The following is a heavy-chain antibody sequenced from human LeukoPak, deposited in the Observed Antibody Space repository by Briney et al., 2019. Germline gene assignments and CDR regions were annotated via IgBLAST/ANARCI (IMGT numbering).Heavy chain of an antibody. CDR1: GYNFTNYW. Sequence: GESLKISCKGSGYNFTNYWIGWVRQMPGKGLEWMGIIYPGDSDTTYSPSFQGQVTISADKSISTAYLQWSSLKASDTAMYYCARTFSAYDILTDFDYWGQGTLVTVSS. CDR3: ARTFSAYDILTDFDY. J-gene: IGHJ4*02. CDR2: IYPGDSDT. D-gene: IGHD3-9*01. V-gene: IGHV5-51*01.